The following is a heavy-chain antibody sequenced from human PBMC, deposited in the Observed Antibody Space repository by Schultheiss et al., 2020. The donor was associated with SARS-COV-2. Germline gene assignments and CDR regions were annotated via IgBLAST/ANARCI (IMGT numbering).Heavy chain of an antibody. J-gene: IGHJ4*02. V-gene: IGHV2-70*11. CDR2: IDWDDDK. Sequence: SGPTLVKPTQTLTLTCTFSGFSLSTSGVGVGWIRQPPGKALEWLARIDWDDDKYYSTSLKTRLTISKDTSKNQVVLTMTNMDPVDTATYYCARCIAAAGALVDYWGQGTLVTVSS. D-gene: IGHD6-13*01. CDR1: GFSLSTSGVG. CDR3: ARCIAAAGALVDY.